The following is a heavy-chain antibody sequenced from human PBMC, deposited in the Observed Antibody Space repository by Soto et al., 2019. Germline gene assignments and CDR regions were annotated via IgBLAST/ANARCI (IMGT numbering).Heavy chain of an antibody. Sequence: QVQLQQWGAGLLKPSETLSLNSAVYGGSFYWTWIRQPPGKGLEWIGEIRHSGCTNYNPSLKSRVSISIDRSKSQVSLTVYSVTAADTAVYYCARGGGDYDYAMDVWGQGTTVTVSS. CDR2: IRHSGCT. J-gene: IGHJ6*02. CDR1: GGSFY. CDR3: ARGGGDYDYAMDV. V-gene: IGHV4-34*01. D-gene: IGHD4-17*01.